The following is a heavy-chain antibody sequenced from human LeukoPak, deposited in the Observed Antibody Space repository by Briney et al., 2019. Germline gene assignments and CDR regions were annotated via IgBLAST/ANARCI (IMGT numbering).Heavy chain of an antibody. CDR3: ARGPLGYCSSTSCYSWFDP. V-gene: IGHV4-59*12. CDR1: GGSISNKY. Sequence: SETLSLTCTVSGGSISNKYWSWIRQPPGKGPEWIGYIYYSGSTNYNPSLKSRVTMSVDTSKNQFSLKLSSVTAADTAVYYCARGPLGYCSSTSCYSWFDPWGQGTLVTVSS. CDR2: IYYSGST. D-gene: IGHD2-2*01. J-gene: IGHJ5*02.